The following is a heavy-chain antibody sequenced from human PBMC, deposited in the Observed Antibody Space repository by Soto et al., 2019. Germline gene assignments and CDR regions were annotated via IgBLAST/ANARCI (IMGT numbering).Heavy chain of an antibody. V-gene: IGHV3-48*03. D-gene: IGHD3-10*02. CDR1: GFTFSSYE. CDR2: ISSSGSTI. Sequence: GGSLRLSCAASGFTFSSYEMNWVRQAPGKGLEWVSYISSSGSTICYADSVKGRFTISRDNAKNSLYLQMNSLRAEDTAVYYCARDIFGEWYYYYYGMDVWGQGTTVTV. J-gene: IGHJ6*02. CDR3: ARDIFGEWYYYYYGMDV.